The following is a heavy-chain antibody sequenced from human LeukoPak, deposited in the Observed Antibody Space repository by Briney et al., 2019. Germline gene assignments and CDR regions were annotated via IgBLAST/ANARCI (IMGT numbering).Heavy chain of an antibody. D-gene: IGHD6-19*01. Sequence: PSVTLSFTGTGSGGSISSFCWIWLRQPAGKGRKWIGRIYTSSSSNYNTSHKNRVNMSVDTSKNQSSLKLSSVTAADTAVYYCARGYSSGWYYYYYGMDVWGQGTTVTVS. CDR2: IYTSSSS. V-gene: IGHV4-4*07. CDR3: ARGYSSGWYYYYYGMDV. CDR1: GGSISSFC. J-gene: IGHJ6*02.